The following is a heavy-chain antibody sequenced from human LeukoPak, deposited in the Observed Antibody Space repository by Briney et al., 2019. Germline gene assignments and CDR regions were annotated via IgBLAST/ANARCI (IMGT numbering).Heavy chain of an antibody. CDR2: ISGSGGST. CDR3: EKEGRGMGAATIDY. J-gene: IGHJ4*02. Sequence: GGSLRLSCAASGSTFSNYAMSWVRQAPGKGLEWVSGISGSGGSTYYADSVGRLSTPRENTNHTRYLQMTSLRAEYTAVYYCEKEGRGMGAATIDYWGQGTLVTVSS. CDR1: GSTFSNYA. D-gene: IGHD1-26*01. V-gene: IGHV3-23*01.